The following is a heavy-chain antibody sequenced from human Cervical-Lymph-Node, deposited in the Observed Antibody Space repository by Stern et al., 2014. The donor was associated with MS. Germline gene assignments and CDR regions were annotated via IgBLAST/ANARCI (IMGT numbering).Heavy chain of an antibody. CDR1: GGT. D-gene: IGHD3-10*01. CDR2: IIPFVGTA. CDR3: ARGAGDNWFDP. Sequence: QLVQSGADVKKPGSSVRVSCKASGGTSWLRQAPGQGLEWMGGIIPFVGTANYAQTFQSRLTITADTSTNTTYMELSSLRSDDTAVYYCARGAGDNWFDPWGQGTLVSVSS. V-gene: IGHV1-69*06. J-gene: IGHJ5*02.